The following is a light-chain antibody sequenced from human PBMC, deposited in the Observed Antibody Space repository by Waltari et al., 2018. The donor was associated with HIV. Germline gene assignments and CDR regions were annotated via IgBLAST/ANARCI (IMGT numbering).Light chain of an antibody. V-gene: IGKV1-5*03. CDR2: RAS. Sequence: DIQMTQSPSSLSASVGDRVTITCRASESVSSSFAWYQQKPGKAPNLLIYRASTFESGVPSRFSGSGSGTEFTLTISSLQPDDFATYYCQQYISYPFTFGGGTMVEIK. CDR3: QQYISYPFT. J-gene: IGKJ4*01. CDR1: ESVSSS.